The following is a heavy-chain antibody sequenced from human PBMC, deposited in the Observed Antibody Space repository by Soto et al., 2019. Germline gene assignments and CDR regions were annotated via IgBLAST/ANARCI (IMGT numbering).Heavy chain of an antibody. D-gene: IGHD3-3*01. Sequence: PSETLSLTCTVSDGSISGYYWSWIRQPPGKGLEWIGYIYYSGSTNYNPSLKSRVTISVDTSKNQFSLKLSSVTAADTAVYYCARAIFGVVIGPWFDPWGQGTLVTVSS. V-gene: IGHV4-59*01. J-gene: IGHJ5*02. CDR2: IYYSGST. CDR3: ARAIFGVVIGPWFDP. CDR1: DGSISGYY.